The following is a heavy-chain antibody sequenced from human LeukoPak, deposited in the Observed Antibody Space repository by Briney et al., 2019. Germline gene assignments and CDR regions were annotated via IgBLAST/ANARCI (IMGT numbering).Heavy chain of an antibody. CDR1: GFTFSSYW. J-gene: IGHJ3*02. D-gene: IGHD1-1*01. V-gene: IGHV3-7*03. CDR3: ARDIGLEAFDI. Sequence: GGSLRLSCAASGFTFSSYWMSWVRQAPGKGLDWVANIKQDGSEKYYVDSVKGRFTISRDNAKNSLYLQMNSLRAEDTAVYYCARDIGLEAFDIWGQGTMVTVSS. CDR2: IKQDGSEK.